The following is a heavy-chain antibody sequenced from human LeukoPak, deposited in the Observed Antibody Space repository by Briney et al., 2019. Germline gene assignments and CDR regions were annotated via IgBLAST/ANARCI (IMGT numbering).Heavy chain of an antibody. CDR3: AKRDDSSGYRYYFDY. CDR1: GFTFSSYG. J-gene: IGHJ4*02. CDR2: IWYDGSNK. Sequence: QPGGSLRLSCAASGFTFSSYGMHWVRQAPGKGLEWVAVIWYDGSNKYYADSVKGRFTISRDNSKNTLYLQMNSLRAEDTAVYYCAKRDDSSGYRYYFDYWGQGTLVTVSS. V-gene: IGHV3-33*06. D-gene: IGHD3-22*01.